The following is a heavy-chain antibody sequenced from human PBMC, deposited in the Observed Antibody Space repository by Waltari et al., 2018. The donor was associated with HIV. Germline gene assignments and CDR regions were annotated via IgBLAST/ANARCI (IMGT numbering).Heavy chain of an antibody. V-gene: IGHV1-69*12. J-gene: IGHJ4*02. CDR1: GGTFSSYA. CDR2: IIPIFGTA. Sequence: QVQLVQSGAEVKKPGSSVQVSCKASGGTFSSYAISCVRQAPGQGLEWMGGIIPIFGTANYAQKFQGRVTITADESTSTAYMELSSLRSEDTAVYYCASQGYDYGDYKGDYWGQGTLVTVSS. D-gene: IGHD4-17*01. CDR3: ASQGYDYGDYKGDY.